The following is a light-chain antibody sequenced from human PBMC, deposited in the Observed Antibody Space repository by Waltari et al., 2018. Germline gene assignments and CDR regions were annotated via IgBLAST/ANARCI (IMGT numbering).Light chain of an antibody. CDR2: DVS. V-gene: IGLV2-14*03. CDR1: SSDVGGYNY. J-gene: IGLJ1*01. Sequence: QSALTQPASVSGSPGQSLTISCTGTSSDVGGYNYVSWYQQHPGKAPKLMIYDVSNRPSGFSNRFSSAKSGNTASLTISGLQAKDDAEYYCSSYTSSSTYVFGTGTKGTVL. CDR3: SSYTSSSTYV.